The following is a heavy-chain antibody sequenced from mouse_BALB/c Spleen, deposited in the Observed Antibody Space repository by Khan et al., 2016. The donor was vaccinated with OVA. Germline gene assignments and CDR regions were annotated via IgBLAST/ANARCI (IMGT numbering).Heavy chain of an antibody. CDR2: VHPKTGYA. V-gene: IGHV1-7*01. Sequence: QLQQSGAELAKPGASVKMSCKASGYTFTSYWIYWIKQRPGQGLEWIGYVHPKTGYAEYNQNFKDRATLTADKSSTTAYMQLRSLTSEDSALFYCTREGYSGTYSYFDYWGQGTTLSVSS. J-gene: IGHJ2*01. CDR1: GYTFTSYW. CDR3: TREGYSGTYSYFDY. D-gene: IGHD1-1*01.